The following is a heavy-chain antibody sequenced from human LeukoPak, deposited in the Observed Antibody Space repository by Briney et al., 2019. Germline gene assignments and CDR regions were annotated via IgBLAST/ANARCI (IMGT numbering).Heavy chain of an antibody. J-gene: IGHJ5*02. CDR2: INPNSGGT. CDR1: GYSFTRYY. D-gene: IGHD6-13*01. CDR3: ARAGDSSSWDNWFDP. V-gene: IGHV1-2*02. Sequence: ASVKVSCKSTGYSFTRYYRHWLRQAPGQGLEWMGWINPNSGGTNYAQKFQGRVTMTRDTSISTAYMELSRLRSDDTAVYYCARAGDSSSWDNWFDPWGQGTLVTVSS.